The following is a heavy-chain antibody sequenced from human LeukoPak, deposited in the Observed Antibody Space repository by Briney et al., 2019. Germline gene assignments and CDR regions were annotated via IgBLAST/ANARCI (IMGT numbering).Heavy chain of an antibody. D-gene: IGHD1-26*01. CDR1: GGSISSGGYS. J-gene: IGHJ4*02. CDR3: ARGVAGAKDYFDY. V-gene: IGHV4-30-2*01. Sequence: RSSETLSLTCAASGGSISSGGYSWSWIRQPPGKGLEWIGYIYHSGSTYYNPSLKSRVTISVDRSKNQFSLKLSSVTAADTAVYYCARGVAGAKDYFDYWGQGTLVTVSS. CDR2: IYHSGST.